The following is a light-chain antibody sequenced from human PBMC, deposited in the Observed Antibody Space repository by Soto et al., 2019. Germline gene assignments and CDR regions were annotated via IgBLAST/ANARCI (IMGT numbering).Light chain of an antibody. V-gene: IGKV3-15*01. CDR2: GAS. Sequence: VRTQAPATLSVSPGERVTLSCMASQTINNNVAWYQLKDGQVPRLLIYGASTRAADVPARFSGGGSGTEFTLTISSLQSEDFAEYHCQQYNNWPQTFGQGTKVDIK. CDR1: QTINNN. CDR3: QQYNNWPQT. J-gene: IGKJ1*01.